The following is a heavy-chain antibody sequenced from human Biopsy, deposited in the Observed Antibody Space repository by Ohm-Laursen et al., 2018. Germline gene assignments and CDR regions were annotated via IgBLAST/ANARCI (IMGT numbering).Heavy chain of an antibody. CDR1: GYTFTTYY. CDR2: MNPSGGSR. CDR3: ARDKTVLNYYFASDV. V-gene: IGHV1-46*01. J-gene: IGHJ6*01. D-gene: IGHD2/OR15-2a*01. Sequence: ASVKVSCKTFGYTFTTYYMHWVRQAPGQGLEWMGIMNPSGGSRTNAQKFHDRVTMTRDTSTSTVYMELSSLKSEDTAVYYCARDKTVLNYYFASDVWGQGTTVTVSS.